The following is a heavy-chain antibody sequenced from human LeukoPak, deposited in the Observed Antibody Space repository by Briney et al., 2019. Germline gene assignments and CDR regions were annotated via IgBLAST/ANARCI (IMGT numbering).Heavy chain of an antibody. CDR3: ARAEDSGYEGVSYYYGMDV. V-gene: IGHV4-4*02. CDR1: GDSINSLDL. J-gene: IGHJ6*02. Sequence: SETLSLTCTVSGDSINSLDLWSWVRQPPGKGLEWIGEMYLSGTTHSNPSVKSRVTISIDKSKNQFFLNLSSVTAADTAVYYCARAEDSGYEGVSYYYGMDVWGQGTTVTVSS. D-gene: IGHD5-12*01. CDR2: MYLSGTT.